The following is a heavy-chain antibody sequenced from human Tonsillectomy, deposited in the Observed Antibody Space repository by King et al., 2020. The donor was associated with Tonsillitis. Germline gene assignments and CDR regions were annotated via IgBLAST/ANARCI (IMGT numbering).Heavy chain of an antibody. CDR1: GFTFSSYW. CDR3: ARDQTYFYVTSGYYDSFDI. Sequence: VQLVESGGGLVQPGGSLRLSCAASGFTFSSYWMNWVRQAPGKGLEWVANIKEDGSVKYYVDSMKGRFTISRDNAKSSLYLQMNSLRAEDTAVYYCARDQTYFYVTSGYYDSFDIWGQGTMVTVSS. J-gene: IGHJ3*02. D-gene: IGHD3-22*01. V-gene: IGHV3-7*03. CDR2: IKEDGSVK.